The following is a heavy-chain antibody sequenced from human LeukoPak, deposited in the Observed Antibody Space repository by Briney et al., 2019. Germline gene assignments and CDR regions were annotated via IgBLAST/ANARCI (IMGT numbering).Heavy chain of an antibody. CDR1: GDSISSYY. V-gene: IGHV4-59*01. CDR3: ARGSYSYYDTGGYYYKFYYYYYMDV. Sequence: SETLSLTCTVSGDSISSYYWSWIRQPPGKGLEWIGYIYYIGTTNYNPSLKSRVTISIDTSKNQFSLKLSSVTAADTAVYYCARGSYSYYDTGGYYYKFYYYYYMDVWGKGTTVTVSS. D-gene: IGHD3-22*01. CDR2: IYYIGTT. J-gene: IGHJ6*03.